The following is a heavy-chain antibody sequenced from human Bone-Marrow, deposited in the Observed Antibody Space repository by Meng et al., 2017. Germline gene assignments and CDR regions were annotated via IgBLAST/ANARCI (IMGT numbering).Heavy chain of an antibody. V-gene: IGHV6-1*01. CDR2: TYYRSRWYD. Sequence: QVQLQQSGPGLVKPSQTLSLTCAIAGDSVSSNIAAWNWIRQSPSRGLEWLGRTYYRSRWYDDYALSVKSRITINPDTSKNQFSLQLNSVTPEDTAVYYCASSIDYGYYYFDFWVQGTLVTVSS. CDR3: ASSIDYGYYYFDF. D-gene: IGHD4/OR15-4a*01. CDR1: GDSVSSNIAA. J-gene: IGHJ4*02.